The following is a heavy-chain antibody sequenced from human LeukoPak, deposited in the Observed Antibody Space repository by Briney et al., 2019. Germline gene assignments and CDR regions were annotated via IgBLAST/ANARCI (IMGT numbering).Heavy chain of an antibody. V-gene: IGHV3-66*01. Sequence: GGSLRLSCAASGFTVSSNYMSWVRQAPGKGLEWVSIIYSGGTTYYADSVKGRFTISRDISKNTLYLQMNSLRAEDTAVFYCARALPAASHTSFDYWGQGTLVTVSS. J-gene: IGHJ4*02. D-gene: IGHD2-2*01. CDR3: ARALPAASHTSFDY. CDR1: GFTVSSNY. CDR2: IYSGGTT.